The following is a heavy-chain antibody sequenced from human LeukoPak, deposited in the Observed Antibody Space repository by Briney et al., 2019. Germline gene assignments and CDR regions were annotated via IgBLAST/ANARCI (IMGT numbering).Heavy chain of an antibody. D-gene: IGHD3-10*01. Sequence: ASVKVSCKASGYTFTSYAMNWVRQAPGQGLEWMGWINTNTGNPTYAQGFTGRFVFSLDTSVSTAYLQISSLKAEDTAVYYCARVMVRGGHYYYGMDVWGQGTTVTVPS. CDR2: INTNTGNP. CDR3: ARVMVRGGHYYYGMDV. CDR1: GYTFTSYA. J-gene: IGHJ6*02. V-gene: IGHV7-4-1*02.